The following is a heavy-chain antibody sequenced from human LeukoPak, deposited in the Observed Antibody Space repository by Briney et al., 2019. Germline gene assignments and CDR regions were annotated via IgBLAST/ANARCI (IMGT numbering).Heavy chain of an antibody. V-gene: IGHV3-30*04. D-gene: IGHD6-19*01. CDR1: GFTFGNFA. J-gene: IGHJ4*02. CDR3: AKDGGKAVAGTFDY. Sequence: GGSLRLSCAASGFTFGNFAMHWVRQAPGKGLEHVAVVSSDGSTKYYPDSVRGRFIISRDNFKSTVYPQMNSLRIDDTAVYHCAKDGGKAVAGTFDYWGQGTLVTVSS. CDR2: VSSDGSTK.